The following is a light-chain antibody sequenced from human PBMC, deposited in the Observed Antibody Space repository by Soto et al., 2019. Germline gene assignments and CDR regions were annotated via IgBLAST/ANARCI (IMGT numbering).Light chain of an antibody. CDR2: DAS. J-gene: IGKJ4*01. Sequence: DILMTKSPSSLSASVGDRVTITCQASQDISNYLNWYQQKPGKAPKLLIYDASNLETGVPSRFSGSGSGTDFTFTIRRLQPEDIATYYCQQYDNLPLTFGGGTKVEIK. CDR1: QDISNY. V-gene: IGKV1-33*01. CDR3: QQYDNLPLT.